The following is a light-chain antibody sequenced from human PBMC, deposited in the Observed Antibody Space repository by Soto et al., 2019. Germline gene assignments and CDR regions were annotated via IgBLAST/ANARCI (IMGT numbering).Light chain of an antibody. V-gene: IGKV1-13*02. J-gene: IGKJ3*01. CDR3: QQFSTYPFT. CDR2: DAS. CDR1: ELISSA. Sequence: AIQLTQSPSSLSASVGDRVTITCRASELISSALAWYQQKPGRSPHLLMSDASLLEGGVPSRFSGSGSGTDFTLTISSLQPEDFATDYWQQFSTYPFTFGPGPTVDVK.